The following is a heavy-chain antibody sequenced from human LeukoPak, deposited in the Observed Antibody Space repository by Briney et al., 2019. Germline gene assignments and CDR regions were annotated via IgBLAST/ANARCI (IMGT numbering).Heavy chain of an antibody. D-gene: IGHD6-6*01. CDR3: ATHSSSADY. V-gene: IGHV3-48*03. CDR1: GSTFSTYE. J-gene: IGHJ4*02. CDR2: ITGSGSPI. Sequence: GGSLRLSCAASGSTFSTYEMKWVRQSPGKGLEWVSYITGSGSPIYYADFVKGRFTISRDNAKNSLSLQMNSLRADDTAIYFCATHSSSADYWGQGTLVTVSS.